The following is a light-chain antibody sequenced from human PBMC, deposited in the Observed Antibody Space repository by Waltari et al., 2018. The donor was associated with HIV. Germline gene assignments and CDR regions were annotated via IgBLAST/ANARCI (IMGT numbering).Light chain of an antibody. CDR3: QQSNTLPFT. CDR2: TAS. V-gene: IGKV1-12*02. CDR1: QGLSGW. J-gene: IGKJ3*01. Sequence: DIQMTQSPASVSASVGDRLTITCRASQGLSGWLAWYQQKPGKAPKLLISTASSFQSGVPTRFSGSGSGTDFALTISSLEPEDFATYYCQQSNTLPFTFGPGTKVDIK.